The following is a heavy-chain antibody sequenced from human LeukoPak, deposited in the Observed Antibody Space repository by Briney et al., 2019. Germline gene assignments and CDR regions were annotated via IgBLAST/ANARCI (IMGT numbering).Heavy chain of an antibody. Sequence: GGSLRLSCAASGFTFSTYWMIWVRQAPGKGLGWVANIKQDGSEKYYVDSVKGRFTISRDTAKNSLYLQMNSLRAEDTAVYSCARGDYGDYWNYYYMDVWGKGTTVTVSS. D-gene: IGHD4-17*01. J-gene: IGHJ6*03. CDR3: ARGDYGDYWNYYYMDV. CDR2: IKQDGSEK. V-gene: IGHV3-7*04. CDR1: GFTFSTYW.